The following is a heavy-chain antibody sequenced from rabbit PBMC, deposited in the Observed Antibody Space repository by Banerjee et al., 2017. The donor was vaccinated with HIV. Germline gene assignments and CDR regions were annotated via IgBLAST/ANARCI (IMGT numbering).Heavy chain of an antibody. J-gene: IGHJ4*01. CDR3: ARDLAGVIGWNFNL. CDR2: IYAGSSGST. V-gene: IGHV1S45*01. CDR1: GFDFSTYYV. D-gene: IGHD4-1*01. Sequence: QEQLEESGGDLVKPEGSLTLTCKASGFDFSTYYVSWVRQAPGKGLEWIACIYAGSSGSTYYASWAKGPFTISKTSSTTVTLQMTSLTAADTATYFCARDLAGVIGWNFNLWGPGTLVTVS.